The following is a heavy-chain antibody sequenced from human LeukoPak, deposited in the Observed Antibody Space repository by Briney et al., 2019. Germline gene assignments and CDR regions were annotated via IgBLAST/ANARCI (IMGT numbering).Heavy chain of an antibody. J-gene: IGHJ4*02. Sequence: PSGTLSLTCAVSGGSINSTKWWTWVRQPPGKGLEWIGEIYHSGGTNYNPSLKSRVTISADKSRNQFSLKLYSVTAADTAVYYCCKGSNRSKYWGQGTLVTVSS. CDR1: GGSINSTKW. V-gene: IGHV4-4*02. CDR3: CKGSNRSKY. CDR2: IYHSGGT. D-gene: IGHD1-14*01.